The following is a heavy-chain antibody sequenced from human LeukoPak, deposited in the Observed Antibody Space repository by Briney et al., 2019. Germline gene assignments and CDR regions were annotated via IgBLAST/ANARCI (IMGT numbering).Heavy chain of an antibody. CDR1: VDTFTIYA. CDR3: ARDITRTTFGY. CDR2: IISIFGTT. D-gene: IGHD1-7*01. V-gene: IGHV1-69*05. Sequence: ASVKVSCKPSVDTFTIYAISWVRQAPEQGLEWMGAIISIFGTTKYSQKSQGRVTITTDESTSTAFMELSSMRSEETAAYYCARDITRTTFGYWGQGQLVPVSS. J-gene: IGHJ4*02.